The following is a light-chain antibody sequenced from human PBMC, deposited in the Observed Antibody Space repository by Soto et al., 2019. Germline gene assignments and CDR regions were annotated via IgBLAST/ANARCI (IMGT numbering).Light chain of an antibody. V-gene: IGLV1-40*01. CDR2: GDS. CDR1: SSNIGAGYD. CDR3: QSYDSSLSGSV. Sequence: QSVLTQPPSVSGAPGQRVTISCTGSSSNIGAGYDVHWYQQLPGTAPKLLMYGDSNRSSGVPDRFSGSKSGTSASLAITGIQAEDEADYYCQSYDSSLSGSVFGGGTKLTVL. J-gene: IGLJ3*02.